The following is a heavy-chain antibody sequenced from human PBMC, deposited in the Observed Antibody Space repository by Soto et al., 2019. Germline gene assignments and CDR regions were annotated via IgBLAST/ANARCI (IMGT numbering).Heavy chain of an antibody. J-gene: IGHJ4*02. D-gene: IGHD6-19*01. CDR1: GFTFNSYA. V-gene: IGHV3-30-3*01. CDR3: ARDPGSGWPPFDY. Sequence: QVQLVESGGGVVQPGRSLRLSCAASGFTFNSYAMHWVRQAPGKGLEWVAVISYDGGNKYYADSVKGRFTISRDNSKKTLYLQMNSLRAEDTAVYYCARDPGSGWPPFDYWGQGTLVTVSS. CDR2: ISYDGGNK.